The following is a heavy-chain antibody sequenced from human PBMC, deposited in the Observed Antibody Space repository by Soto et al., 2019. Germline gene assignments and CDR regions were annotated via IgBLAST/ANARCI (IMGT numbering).Heavy chain of an antibody. V-gene: IGHV1-69*06. CDR2: IIPIFGTA. CDR1: GGTFSSYA. Sequence: AASVKVSCKASGGTFSSYAISWVRQAPGQGLEWMGGIIPIFGTANYAQKFQGRVTITADKSTSTAYMELSSLRSEDTAVYYCARGGYSSSSFIDYWGQGTLVTVSS. D-gene: IGHD6-6*01. CDR3: ARGGYSSSSFIDY. J-gene: IGHJ4*02.